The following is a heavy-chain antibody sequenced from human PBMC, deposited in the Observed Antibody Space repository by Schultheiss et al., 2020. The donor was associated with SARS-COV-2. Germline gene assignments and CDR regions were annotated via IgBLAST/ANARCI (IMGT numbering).Heavy chain of an antibody. Sequence: GESLKISCAASGFTFSNAWMSWVRQAPGKGLEWVGRIKSKTDGGTTDYAAPVKGRFTISRDDSKNTLYLQMNSLRAEDTAVYYCARDMEITGTTSGPVNAFDIWGQGTMVTVSS. V-gene: IGHV3-15*01. CDR2: IKSKTDGGTT. D-gene: IGHD1-7*01. J-gene: IGHJ3*02. CDR3: ARDMEITGTTSGPVNAFDI. CDR1: GFTFSNAW.